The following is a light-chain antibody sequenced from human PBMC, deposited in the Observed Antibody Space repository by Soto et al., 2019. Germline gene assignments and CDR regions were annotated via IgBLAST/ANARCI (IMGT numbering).Light chain of an antibody. Sequence: IVMTQSPATLSLYPAERAILSCRSSQSLSSSYLAWYQQKPGQAPRLXIYGASSRATGIPDSFSGSGSGTDFTLTISRLEPEDSAVYYCEQYGSSPRTFGQGTKVDIK. CDR1: QSLSSSY. CDR2: GAS. CDR3: EQYGSSPRT. J-gene: IGKJ1*01. V-gene: IGKV3-20*01.